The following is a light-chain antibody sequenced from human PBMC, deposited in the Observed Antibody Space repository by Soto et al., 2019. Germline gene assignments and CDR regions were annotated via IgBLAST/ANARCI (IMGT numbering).Light chain of an antibody. V-gene: IGKV3-11*01. J-gene: IGKJ5*01. CDR1: QSVSSY. Sequence: SVVTQSSGTLSLSPGERATLSCRASQSVSSYLAWYQQKPGQAPRLLIYDASNRATGIPARFSGSGSGTDFTLTISSLENEDFAVYDCQQRSNWTVTFGQGTRLEIK. CDR2: DAS. CDR3: QQRSNWTVT.